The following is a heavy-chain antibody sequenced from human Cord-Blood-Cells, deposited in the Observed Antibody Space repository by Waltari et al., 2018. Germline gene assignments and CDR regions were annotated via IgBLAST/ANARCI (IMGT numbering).Heavy chain of an antibody. CDR1: GFTFSSYG. CDR3: ANAQRSSWYYFQH. Sequence: QVQLVESGGGVVQPGRSLRLSCAASGFTFSSYGMHWVRPAPGKGLEWVAVISYDGSNKYYADSVKGRFTISRDNSKNTLYLQINSLRAEDTAVYYCANAQRSSWYYFQHWGQGTLVTVSS. J-gene: IGHJ1*01. CDR2: ISYDGSNK. D-gene: IGHD6-13*01. V-gene: IGHV3-30*18.